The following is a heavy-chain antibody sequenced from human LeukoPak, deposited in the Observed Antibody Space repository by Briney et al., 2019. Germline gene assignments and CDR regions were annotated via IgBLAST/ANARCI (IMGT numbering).Heavy chain of an antibody. CDR2: IKLDGSEQ. Sequence: GGSLRLSCADSGLTISNNWMSWVRQAPGKGLEWVANIKLDGSEQYYVDSVKGRFTISRDNGKKTLYLHMDSLRAEDTAVYYCVRPSESWLGQGLWGRGTLVTVSS. J-gene: IGHJ4*02. CDR1: GLTISNNW. CDR3: VRPSESWLGQGL. D-gene: IGHD6-25*01. V-gene: IGHV3-7*01.